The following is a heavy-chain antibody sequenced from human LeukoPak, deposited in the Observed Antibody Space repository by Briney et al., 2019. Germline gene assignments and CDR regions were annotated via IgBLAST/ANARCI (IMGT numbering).Heavy chain of an antibody. CDR2: IYYSGST. Sequence: SETLSLTCTVSGYSISSGYYWGWIRQPPGKGLEWIGSIYYSGSTYYSESLKSRVTISVDTSKNQFSLKLSSVTAADTAVYYCARGKGYCTKGVCSALDYWGQGTLVTVSS. CDR3: ARGKGYCTKGVCSALDY. V-gene: IGHV4-38-2*02. CDR1: GYSISSGYY. D-gene: IGHD2-8*01. J-gene: IGHJ4*02.